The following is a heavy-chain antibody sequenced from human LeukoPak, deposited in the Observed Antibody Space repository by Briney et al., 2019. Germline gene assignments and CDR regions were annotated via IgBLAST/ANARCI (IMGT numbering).Heavy chain of an antibody. D-gene: IGHD3-9*01. V-gene: IGHV1-18*01. CDR1: GYTFTSYG. CDR2: ISAYNGNT. CDR3: AREMAPAAYYDIATGYFPRIPDDAFDI. J-gene: IGHJ3*02. Sequence: ASVKVSCKASGYTFTSYGISWVRQAPGQGLEWMGWISAYNGNTNYAQKLQGRDTMTTDTSTSTAYMELSSLRSEDTAVYYCAREMAPAAYYDIATGYFPRIPDDAFDIWGQGTMVTVSS.